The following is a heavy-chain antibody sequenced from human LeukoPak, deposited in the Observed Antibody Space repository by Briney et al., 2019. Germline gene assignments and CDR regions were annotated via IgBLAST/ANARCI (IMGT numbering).Heavy chain of an antibody. CDR3: ARGDRYSYGPDY. CDR2: TIPIFGTA. D-gene: IGHD5-18*01. V-gene: IGHV1-69*13. CDR1: GGTFSSYA. J-gene: IGHJ4*02. Sequence: SVKVSCKASGGTFSSYAISWVRQAPGQGLEWMGGTIPIFGTANYAQKFQGRVTITADESTSTAYMELSSLRSEDTAVYYCARGDRYSYGPDYWGQGTLVTVSS.